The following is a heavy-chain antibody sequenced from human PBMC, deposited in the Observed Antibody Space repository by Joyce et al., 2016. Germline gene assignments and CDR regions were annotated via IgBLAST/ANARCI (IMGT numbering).Heavy chain of an antibody. Sequence: QVQVVESGGGVVQPGKSLRLSCAASGFTFSTSAMHWVRRAPGKGLKWVEFISYDGTNKYYSDSVKGRFTISRDNSKSTLFLQMDSLKPEDTAVYYCARIFLGVATRPPLDYWGQGTLVTVS. CDR3: ARIFLGVATRPPLDY. CDR2: ISYDGTNK. D-gene: IGHD6-6*01. J-gene: IGHJ4*02. V-gene: IGHV3-30*03. CDR1: GFTFSTSA.